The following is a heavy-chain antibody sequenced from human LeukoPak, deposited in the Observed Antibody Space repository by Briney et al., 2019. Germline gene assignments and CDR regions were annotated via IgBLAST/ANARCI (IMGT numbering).Heavy chain of an antibody. V-gene: IGHV3-21*01. CDR3: ARGTTALMDV. CDR1: GFPFSSYS. D-gene: IGHD2-21*02. CDR2: ISSGTSFI. Sequence: PGGSLRLSCAASGFPFSSYSMNWVRQAPGKGLEWVSSISSGTSFIYYADSVKGRFIISRDNAKNSLYLQMNSPRAEDTAVYYCARGTTALMDVWGKGTTVTVSS. J-gene: IGHJ6*03.